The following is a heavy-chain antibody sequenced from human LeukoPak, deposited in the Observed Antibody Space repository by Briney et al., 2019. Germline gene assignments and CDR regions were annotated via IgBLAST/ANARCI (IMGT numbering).Heavy chain of an antibody. CDR1: GVSFSGHY. V-gene: IGHV4-34*01. CDR2: INHSGST. D-gene: IGHD2-2*01. CDR3: ARGRGSSRYFDL. Sequence: SETLSLTCAVYGVSFSGHYWSWIRQPPGKGLEWIGEINHSGSTNYNPSLKSRVTISVDTSKNQFSLKLSSVTAADTAVYYCARGRGSSRYFDLWGRGTLVTVSS. J-gene: IGHJ2*01.